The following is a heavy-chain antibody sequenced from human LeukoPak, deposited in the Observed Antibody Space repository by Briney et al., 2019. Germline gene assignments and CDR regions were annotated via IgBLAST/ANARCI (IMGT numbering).Heavy chain of an antibody. J-gene: IGHJ6*02. Sequence: SVKVSCKASGGTFSSYAISWVRQAPGQGLEWMGRIIPILGIANYAQKFQGRVTITADKSTSTAYMELSSLRSEDTAVYYCARLPSDIVVVVAATGYGMDVWGQGTTVTVSS. CDR3: ARLPSDIVVVVAATGYGMDV. CDR2: IIPILGIA. D-gene: IGHD2-15*01. V-gene: IGHV1-69*04. CDR1: GGTFSSYA.